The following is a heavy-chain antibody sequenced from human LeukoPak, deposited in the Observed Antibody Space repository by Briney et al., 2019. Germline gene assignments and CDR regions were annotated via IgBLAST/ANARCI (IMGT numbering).Heavy chain of an antibody. Sequence: ASVKVSCKASGYTFTSYGISWVRQAPGQGLEWMGWISAYNGNTNYAQKPQGRVTMTTDTSTSTAYMELRSLRSDDTAVYYCARAVAARMYNWFDPWGQGTLVTVSS. CDR2: ISAYNGNT. CDR1: GYTFTSYG. CDR3: ARAVAARMYNWFDP. V-gene: IGHV1-18*01. J-gene: IGHJ5*02. D-gene: IGHD6-6*01.